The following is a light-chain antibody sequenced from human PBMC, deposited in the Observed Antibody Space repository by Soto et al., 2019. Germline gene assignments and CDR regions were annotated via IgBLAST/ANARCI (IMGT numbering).Light chain of an antibody. J-gene: IGLJ1*01. V-gene: IGLV2-8*01. CDR3: SSYSISTAYL. Sequence: QSVLTQPPSASGSPGQSVTISCTGTSSDVGAYNYVSWYQQHPGKAPKLMIYEVSKRPSGVPDRFSGSKSGNTASLTISGLQAEDEADYFCSSYSISTAYLFGTGTK. CDR2: EVS. CDR1: SSDVGAYNY.